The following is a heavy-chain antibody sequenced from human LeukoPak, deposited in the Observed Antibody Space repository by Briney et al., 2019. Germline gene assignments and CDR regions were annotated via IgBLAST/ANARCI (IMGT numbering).Heavy chain of an antibody. CDR1: GGSISSYY. CDR3: ARVSYYDSSGYTFDY. Sequence: SETLSLTCTVSGGSISSYYWSWIRQPPGKGLEWIGYIYYSGSTNYNPSLKSRVTMSVDTSKNQFSLKLSSVTAADTAVYYCARVSYYDSSGYTFDYWGQGTLVTVSS. V-gene: IGHV4-59*12. CDR2: IYYSGST. D-gene: IGHD3-22*01. J-gene: IGHJ4*02.